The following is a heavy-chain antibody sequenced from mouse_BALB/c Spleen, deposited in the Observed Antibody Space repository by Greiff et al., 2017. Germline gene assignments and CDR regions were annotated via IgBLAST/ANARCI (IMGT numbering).Heavy chain of an antibody. CDR2: INPSSGYT. J-gene: IGHJ3*01. CDR1: GYSFTSYS. Sequence: VQLQESGAELARPGASVKMSCKASGYSFTSYSMHWVKQRPGQGLEWIGYINPSSGYTNYNQKFKDKATLTADKSSSTAYMQLSSLTSEDSAVYYCARSEYGYVWFAYWGEGTLVTVSA. D-gene: IGHD1-2*01. CDR3: ARSEYGYVWFAY. V-gene: IGHV1-4*01.